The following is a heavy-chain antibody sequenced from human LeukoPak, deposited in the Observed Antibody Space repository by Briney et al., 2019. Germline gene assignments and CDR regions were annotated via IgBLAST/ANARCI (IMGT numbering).Heavy chain of an antibody. CDR3: ARRDYGSGSRYWFDP. Sequence: GESLKISCKAFGYYFTSYWIGWVRQRPGKGLEWMGVFYPSDSDTRYSPSFQGQITISVDKSITTTYLQWNSLKASDTAMYYCARRDYGSGSRYWFDPWGQGTLVTVSS. V-gene: IGHV5-51*01. CDR1: GYYFTSYW. CDR2: FYPSDSDT. D-gene: IGHD3-10*01. J-gene: IGHJ5*02.